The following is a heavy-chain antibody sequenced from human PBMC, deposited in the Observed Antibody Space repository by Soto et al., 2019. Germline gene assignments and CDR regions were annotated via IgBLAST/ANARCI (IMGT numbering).Heavy chain of an antibody. CDR1: GYTFTDYY. CDR3: ARGVSGWSPFDF. Sequence: QVQLVQSGAEVKKPGASVKVSCKASGYTFTDYYVHWVRQAPGQGLEWMGWINTNSGLTNFAQKFQGWVTLTRDTSVNTAYMELNRLKSDDTAVFFCARGVSGWSPFDFWGQGTLVTVSS. D-gene: IGHD6-19*01. V-gene: IGHV1-2*04. J-gene: IGHJ4*02. CDR2: INTNSGLT.